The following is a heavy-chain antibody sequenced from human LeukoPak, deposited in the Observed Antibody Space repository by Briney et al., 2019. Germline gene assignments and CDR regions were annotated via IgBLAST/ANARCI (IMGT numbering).Heavy chain of an antibody. Sequence: SETLSLTCTVSGGSISSYYWSWIRQPPGKGLEWIGYIYYTGSTGYNPSLKSRVSISVGTSKNQFSLRLSSVTAADTAVYYCVRVNWYYFDYWGQGTLVTVSS. CDR3: VRVNWYYFDY. J-gene: IGHJ4*02. V-gene: IGHV4-59*01. CDR1: GGSISSYY. CDR2: IYYTGST.